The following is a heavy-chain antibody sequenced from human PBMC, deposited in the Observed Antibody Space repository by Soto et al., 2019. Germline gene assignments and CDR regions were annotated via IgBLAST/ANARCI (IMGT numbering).Heavy chain of an antibody. D-gene: IGHD2-8*01. V-gene: IGHV3-23*01. CDR3: AKIKGAMTFVPFDT. CDR2: LTDTGGST. CDR1: TANLKNYA. J-gene: IGHJ4*02. Sequence: EVFLSESGGGPVQPGGSLRLSCVATTANLKNYAMAWVRQAPGKGLEWVSALTDTGGSTYYAASVNGRFTISRDNSRITLFLQIDRLRVGDTAVYYGAKIKGAMTFVPFDTWGQGTLVTVSS.